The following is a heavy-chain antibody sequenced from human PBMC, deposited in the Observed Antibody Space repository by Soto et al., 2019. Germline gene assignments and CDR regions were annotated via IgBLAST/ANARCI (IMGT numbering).Heavy chain of an antibody. CDR2: VKDGGHT. CDR3: ARGQEGVVATH. J-gene: IGHJ4*01. V-gene: IGHV4-34*01. D-gene: IGHD5-12*01. Sequence: QVQLQQWGAGLLKPSETLSLKCAVTGGSLSGYYWSWIRQPPGKGLEWIGEVKDGGHTNYSPALRGRVTISADAANNLCSLRLNSVTAADTGVYYCARGQEGVVATHWDHGSLVTVSS. CDR1: GGSLSGYY.